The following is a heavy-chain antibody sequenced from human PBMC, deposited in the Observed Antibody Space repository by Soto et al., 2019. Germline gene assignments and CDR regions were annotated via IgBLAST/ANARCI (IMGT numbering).Heavy chain of an antibody. CDR1: GLRFTRAW. V-gene: IGHV3-15*01. J-gene: IGHJ6*02. Sequence: EVQLVESGGGSVRPGGSLRLSCAASGLRFTRAWMSWVRQAPGKGREWVGRIKSKADGETRGYVAAVKGRFTISRDDSKSTVYLQMNNLKTEDTAVYYCTNSADYNYGMDVWGQGTAVTVSS. CDR3: TNSADYNYGMDV. CDR2: IKSKADGETR. D-gene: IGHD3-10*01.